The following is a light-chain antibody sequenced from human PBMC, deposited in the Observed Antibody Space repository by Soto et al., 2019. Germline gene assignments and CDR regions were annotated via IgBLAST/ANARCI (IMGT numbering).Light chain of an antibody. CDR3: QPYNTYPLT. Sequence: DIQMTPSPSTLSASVRDRVTITCRASQSISSWLAWYQQKPGKAPKLLIYDASSLESGVPSRFSGSGSGTEFTLTISRLLTEDFATYYCQPYNTYPLTFGGGTKVDI. CDR2: DAS. J-gene: IGKJ4*01. CDR1: QSISSW. V-gene: IGKV1-5*01.